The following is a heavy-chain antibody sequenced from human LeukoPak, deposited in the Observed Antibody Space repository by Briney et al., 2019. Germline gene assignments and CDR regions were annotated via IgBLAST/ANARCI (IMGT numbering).Heavy chain of an antibody. Sequence: SETLSLTCGVSGYSISRGYYWAWTRQPPEKGLEWIGTIYHIGSTYYNPSLESRVTISVDTSKNEFSLNLNSVTAADTAVYYCARAGWIITSGIDYWGQGALVTVSS. V-gene: IGHV4-38-2*01. CDR3: ARAGWIITSGIDY. D-gene: IGHD1-20*01. J-gene: IGHJ4*02. CDR2: IYHIGST. CDR1: GYSISRGYY.